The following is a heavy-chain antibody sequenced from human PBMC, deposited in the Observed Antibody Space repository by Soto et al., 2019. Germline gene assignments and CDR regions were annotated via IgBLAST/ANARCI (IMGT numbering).Heavy chain of an antibody. CDR3: VRDGTKTLRDWFDP. Sequence: ASETLSLTCTVSGASISSFYWSWIRKSAGKGLEWIGRIYATGTTDYNPSLKSRVMMSVDTSKKQFSLKLRSVTAADTAVYYCVRDGTKTLRDWFDPGGQGISVTVSS. CDR1: GASISSFY. D-gene: IGHD1-1*01. V-gene: IGHV4-4*07. J-gene: IGHJ5*02. CDR2: IYATGTT.